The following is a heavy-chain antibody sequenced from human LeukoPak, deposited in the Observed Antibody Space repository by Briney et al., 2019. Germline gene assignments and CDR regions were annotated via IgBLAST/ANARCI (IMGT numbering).Heavy chain of an antibody. CDR2: ISGSGGST. CDR3: AKGSAAGRPYYFDY. V-gene: IGHV3-23*01. D-gene: IGHD6-25*01. Sequence: GGSLRLSCAASGFTFSSYAMSWVRQAPGKGLEWVSAISGSGGSTYYADSVKGRFTISRDNSKETLFLQMNSLRAEDTAIYYCAKGSAAGRPYYFDYWGQGTLVTVSS. CDR1: GFTFSSYA. J-gene: IGHJ4*02.